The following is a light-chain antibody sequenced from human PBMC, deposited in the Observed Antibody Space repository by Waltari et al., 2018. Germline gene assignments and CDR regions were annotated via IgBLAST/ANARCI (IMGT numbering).Light chain of an antibody. CDR1: SSDVGGYNC. J-gene: IGLJ2*01. CDR3: NSYAGSNSVL. V-gene: IGLV2-8*01. Sequence: QSALTQPPSASGSPGQSVTISCTGTSSDVGGYNCVSWYQQHPGKAPKLMIYDVSKRPSGGPDRFSGSKSGNTAYLTVSGLQAEDEAEYYCNSYAGSNSVLFGAGTKLTVL. CDR2: DVS.